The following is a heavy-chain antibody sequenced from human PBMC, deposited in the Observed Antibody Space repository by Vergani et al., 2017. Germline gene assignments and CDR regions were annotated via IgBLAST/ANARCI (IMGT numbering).Heavy chain of an antibody. J-gene: IGHJ4*02. CDR3: XRHSFSRAITIFGAIGPNFDY. CDR2: IYPGDSDT. Sequence: EVQLVQSGAEVKKPGESLKISCKGSGYSFTSYWIGWVRQMPGKGLEWMGIIYPGDSDTRYSPSFQGQVTISADKSISTAYLQWSSLKASDTAMYYCXRHSFSRAITIFGAIGPNFDYWGQGTLVTVSS. D-gene: IGHD3-3*01. CDR1: GYSFTSYW. V-gene: IGHV5-51*01.